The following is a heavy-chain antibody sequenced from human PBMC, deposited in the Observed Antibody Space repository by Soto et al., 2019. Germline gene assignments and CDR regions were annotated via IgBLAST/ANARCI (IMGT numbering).Heavy chain of an antibody. V-gene: IGHV3-66*01. D-gene: IGHD3-3*02. CDR1: GFTVSSNY. CDR3: ARSFLEWLSQNPGAFDI. Sequence: EVQLVESGGGLVQPGGSLRLSCAASGFTVSSNYMSWVRQAPGKGLEWVSVIYSGGSTYYADSVKGRFTISRDNSKNTLYLQMNSPRADDTAVYYCARSFLEWLSQNPGAFDIWGQGTMVTVSS. J-gene: IGHJ3*02. CDR2: IYSGGST.